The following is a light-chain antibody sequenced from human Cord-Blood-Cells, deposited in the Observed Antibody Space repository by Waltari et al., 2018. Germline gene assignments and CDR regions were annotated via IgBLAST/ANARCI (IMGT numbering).Light chain of an antibody. CDR3: QQYNSYST. J-gene: IGKJ1*01. Sequence: DIQMTQSPSTLSASVGDRVTITCRASQSISSWLAWYQQQPGKAPKLLIYKASSLESEVPSMFSGSGSGTEFTLNIRSLQPDDFATYYCQQYNSYSTFGQGTKVEIK. V-gene: IGKV1-5*03. CDR2: KAS. CDR1: QSISSW.